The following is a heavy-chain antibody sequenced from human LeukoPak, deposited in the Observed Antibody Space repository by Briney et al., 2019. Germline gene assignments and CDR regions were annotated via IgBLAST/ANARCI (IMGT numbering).Heavy chain of an antibody. CDR2: ISSSSSYT. CDR1: GFTFNDYY. Sequence: PGGSLRLSCAASGFTFNDYYMSWIRQAPGKGLEWVSYISSSSSYTNYADSVKGRFTISRDNAKNSLYLQMNSLRAEDTAVYYCARVGFRESGSYPHFDYWGQGTLVTVSS. D-gene: IGHD1-26*01. CDR3: ARVGFRESGSYPHFDY. J-gene: IGHJ4*02. V-gene: IGHV3-11*05.